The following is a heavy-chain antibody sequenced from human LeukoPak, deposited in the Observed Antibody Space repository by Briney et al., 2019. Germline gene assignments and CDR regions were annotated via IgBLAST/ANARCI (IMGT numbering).Heavy chain of an antibody. Sequence: SETLSLTCTVSGYSISSGYYWGWIRQPPGKGLEWIGSIYHSGSTYYNPSLKSRVTISVDTSKNQFSLRLSSVTAADTAVYYCARSYYDFLTGYYLDYWGQGTLVTVSS. D-gene: IGHD3-9*01. CDR2: IYHSGST. J-gene: IGHJ4*02. CDR3: ARSYYDFLTGYYLDY. V-gene: IGHV4-38-2*02. CDR1: GYSISSGYY.